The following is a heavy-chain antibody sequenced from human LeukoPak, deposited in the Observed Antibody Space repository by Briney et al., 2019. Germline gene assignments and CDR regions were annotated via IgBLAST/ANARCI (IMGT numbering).Heavy chain of an antibody. CDR2: VYYSGST. Sequence: SETLSLTCTVSGGSISITNYYWGWIRQSPGKGLEWFGCVYYSGSTYYNPSLKSRVTISVNTSKNQFSLKLSSVTAADTAVYYCARVHSGYVGNYYYYYMDVWAKGPRSPSP. V-gene: IGHV4-39*07. CDR1: GGSISITNYY. J-gene: IGHJ6*03. CDR3: ARVHSGYVGNYYYYYMDV. D-gene: IGHD3-22*01.